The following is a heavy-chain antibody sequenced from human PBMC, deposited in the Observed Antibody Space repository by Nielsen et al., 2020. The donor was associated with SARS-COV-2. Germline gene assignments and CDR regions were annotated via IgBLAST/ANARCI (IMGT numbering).Heavy chain of an antibody. CDR1: GFTFSNYE. J-gene: IGHJ6*02. Sequence: GGSLRLSCAASGFTFSNYEMNWVRQAPGKGLEWVSTIGVSGGGTYYADSLKGRFTISRDNSKNTLYLQMNSLGADDTAIYYCTRRVAGGTMDVWGQGTTVTVSS. CDR2: IGVSGGGT. V-gene: IGHV3-23*01. CDR3: TRRVAGGTMDV. D-gene: IGHD6-19*01.